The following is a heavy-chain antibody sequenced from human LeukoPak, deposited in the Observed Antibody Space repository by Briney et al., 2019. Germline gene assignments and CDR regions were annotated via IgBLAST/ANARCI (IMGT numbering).Heavy chain of an antibody. Sequence: SEPLSLTCTVSGGYIGDYYWSWIREAPGKGLEWIGYLYYSRNTNYSPSLKSRVTIPADTAKNQVYLKLRSVTAADTAVYYCVRELWGAGCTQYWGQGTQVTVSS. CDR1: GGYIGDYY. CDR3: VRELWGAGCTQY. CDR2: LYYSRNT. D-gene: IGHD7-27*01. J-gene: IGHJ4*02. V-gene: IGHV4-59*01.